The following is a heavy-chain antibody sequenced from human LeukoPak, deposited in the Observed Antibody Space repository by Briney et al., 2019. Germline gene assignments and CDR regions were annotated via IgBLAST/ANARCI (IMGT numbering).Heavy chain of an antibody. CDR2: IYYSGST. V-gene: IGHV4-59*01. Sequence: KPSETLSLTCTVSGGSISSYYWSWIRQPPGKGLERIGYIYYSGSTNYNPSLKSRVTISVDTSKNQFSLKLSSVTAADTAVYYCARVNYYYDSSGRDYYFDYWGQGTLVTVSS. D-gene: IGHD3-22*01. CDR1: GGSISSYY. CDR3: ARVNYYYDSSGRDYYFDY. J-gene: IGHJ4*02.